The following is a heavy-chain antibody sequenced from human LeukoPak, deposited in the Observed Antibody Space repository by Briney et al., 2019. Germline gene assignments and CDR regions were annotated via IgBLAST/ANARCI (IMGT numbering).Heavy chain of an antibody. Sequence: ASVKVSCKASGYTVIRYYIHWVRQAPGQGLEWMGLINPSSGRTTYAQKFQGRVTMTRDTSTSTVYMEVSSLGSEDTAVYYCARERPASCYFDYWGLGTLVTVSS. D-gene: IGHD2-21*01. CDR3: ARERPASCYFDY. CDR1: GYTVIRYY. V-gene: IGHV1-46*01. J-gene: IGHJ4*02. CDR2: INPSSGRT.